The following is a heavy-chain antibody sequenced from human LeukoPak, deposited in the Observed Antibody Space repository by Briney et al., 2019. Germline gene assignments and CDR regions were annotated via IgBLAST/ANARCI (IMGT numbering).Heavy chain of an antibody. CDR3: EGQRGSGSSTIPLDY. J-gene: IGHJ4*02. D-gene: IGHD3-10*01. CDR1: GHFIITGSPR. Sequence: PSETLSLTCTVLGHFIITGSPRWAWIRQSPGKGPEWIGTVYYSGSIYYNPSLKSRVTLSVGTSKNKISLRLTAETPGDAAVYLCEGQRGSGSSTIPLDYWGQGTLVTVSS. V-gene: IGHV4-39*01. CDR2: VYYSGSI.